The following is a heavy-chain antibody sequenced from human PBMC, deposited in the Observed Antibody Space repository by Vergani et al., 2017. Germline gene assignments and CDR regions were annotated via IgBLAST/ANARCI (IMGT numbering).Heavy chain of an antibody. Sequence: QVLLQQWGAGLLKPSETLSLTCAVYGGSFSGYYWSWIRQPPGRGLEWIGEINHSGSTNYNPSLKSRVTISIDTSKNQFSLKMSSLTAADTAVYYCARVYCSSTSCYFHPWGQGTLVTVSS. J-gene: IGHJ4*02. CDR2: INHSGST. CDR3: ARVYCSSTSCYFHP. V-gene: IGHV4-34*01. D-gene: IGHD2-2*01. CDR1: GGSFSGYY.